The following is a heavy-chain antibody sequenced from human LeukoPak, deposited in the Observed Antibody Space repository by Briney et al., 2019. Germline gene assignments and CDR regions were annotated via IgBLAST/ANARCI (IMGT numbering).Heavy chain of an antibody. Sequence: GESLLISCKGSGYSFTSYWISWVRQMPGKGLEWMGRIDPSDSYTNYSPSFQGHVTISADKSISTAYLQWSSLKASDTAMYYCARHHCSSTSCYRGGWSDPWGQGTLVTVSS. D-gene: IGHD2-2*02. V-gene: IGHV5-10-1*01. CDR2: IDPSDSYT. CDR1: GYSFTSYW. CDR3: ARHHCSSTSCYRGGWSDP. J-gene: IGHJ5*02.